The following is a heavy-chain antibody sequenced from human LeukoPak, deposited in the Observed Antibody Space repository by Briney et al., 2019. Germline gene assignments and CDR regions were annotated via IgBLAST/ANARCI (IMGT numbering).Heavy chain of an antibody. CDR3: AKRGVVIRVILVGFHKEAYYFES. CDR2: ISGSGGST. D-gene: IGHD3/OR15-3a*01. V-gene: IGHV3-23*01. J-gene: IGHJ4*02. Sequence: GGSLRLSCAVSGITLSNYGMSWIRQVPGKGLEWVAGISGSGGSTNYADSVKGRFTISRHNPKNTLYLQTNSLRAEDTAVYFCAKRGVVIRVILVGFHKEAYYFESWGQGALVTVSS. CDR1: GITLSNYG.